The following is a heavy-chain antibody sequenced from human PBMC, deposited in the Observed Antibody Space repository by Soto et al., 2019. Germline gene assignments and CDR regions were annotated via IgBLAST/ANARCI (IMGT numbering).Heavy chain of an antibody. V-gene: IGHV4-30-4*01. CDR2: IYYSGST. J-gene: IGHJ5*02. CDR1: GGSISSGDYY. Sequence: QVQLQESGPGLVKPSQTLSLTCTVSGGSISSGDYYWSWIRQPPGKGLEWIGYIYYSGSTYYNPSLKSRVTISVDTSKNQFSLKLSSVTAADTAVYYCARGRLGTGTTSWFDPWGQGTLVTVSS. CDR3: ARGRLGTGTTSWFDP. D-gene: IGHD1-1*01.